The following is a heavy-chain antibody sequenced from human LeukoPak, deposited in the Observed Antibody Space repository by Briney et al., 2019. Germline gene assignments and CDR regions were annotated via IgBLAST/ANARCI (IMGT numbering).Heavy chain of an antibody. V-gene: IGHV1-69*06. CDR1: GGTFSSYA. CDR2: IIPIFGTA. D-gene: IGHD3-16*01. J-gene: IGHJ4*02. CDR3: GGGGGDNFDY. Sequence: SVKVSCKASGGTFSSYAISWVRQAPGQGLEWMGGIIPIFGTANYAQKFQGRVTITADKSTGTAYMELSSRRGEDRALFCWGGGGGDNFDYWGQGTLVTVSS.